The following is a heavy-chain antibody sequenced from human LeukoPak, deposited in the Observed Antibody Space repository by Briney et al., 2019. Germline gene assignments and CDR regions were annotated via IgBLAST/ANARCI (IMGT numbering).Heavy chain of an antibody. CDR2: IIPIFCTA. J-gene: IGHJ5*02. V-gene: IGHV1-69*01. Sequence: SSEKVPCKPSGGTFSSYAISWVRQAPGQGLEWMGGIIPIFCTANYEQNFQGRVTITADESTSTAYMALSSLRSEDTAVYFCARTLELKDRWCDPWGQGTLVTVSS. CDR1: GGTFSSYA. D-gene: IGHD1-7*01. CDR3: ARTLELKDRWCDP.